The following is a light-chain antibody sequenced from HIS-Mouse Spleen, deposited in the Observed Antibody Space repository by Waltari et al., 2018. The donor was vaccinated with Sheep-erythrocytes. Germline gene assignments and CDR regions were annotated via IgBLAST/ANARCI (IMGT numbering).Light chain of an antibody. Sequence: QSALTQPRSVSGSPGQSVTISCTGSSPNIGAGYDVHWYQQLPGTAPKLLIYGNSNRPSGGPARFSGAKSGTSASLAITGLQAEDEADYYCQSYDSSLSGWVFGGGTKLTVL. V-gene: IGLV1-40*01. CDR2: GNS. CDR1: SPNIGAGYD. CDR3: QSYDSSLSGWV. J-gene: IGLJ3*02.